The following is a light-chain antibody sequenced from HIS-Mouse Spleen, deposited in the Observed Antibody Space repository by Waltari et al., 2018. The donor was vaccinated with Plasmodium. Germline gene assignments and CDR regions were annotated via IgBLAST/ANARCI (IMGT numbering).Light chain of an antibody. J-gene: IGKJ4*02. CDR2: DAS. V-gene: IGKV3-11*01. CDR1: QSVSSY. CDR3: QQRSNWPRVLA. Sequence: EIVLTQSPATLSLSPGERATLSCRASQSVSSYLAWYQQKPCQAPRLLIYDASNRATGIPARFSGSVSGTDFTLTISSLEPEDFAVYYCQQRSNWPRVLAFGGGTKVEIK.